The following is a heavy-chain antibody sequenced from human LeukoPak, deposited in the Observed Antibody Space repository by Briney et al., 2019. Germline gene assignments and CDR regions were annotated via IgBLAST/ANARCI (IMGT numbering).Heavy chain of an antibody. J-gene: IGHJ4*02. CDR2: INPNSGGT. CDR1: GYTFTGYY. D-gene: IGHD3-3*01. Sequence: ASVKVSCKASGYTFTGYYMHWVRQAPGQGLEWMGWINPNSGGTNYAQKFQGRVTMTRDTSISTAYMELSRLRSDDTAVYYCARTGSDFWSGYYSGGPDFDYWGQGTLVTVSS. V-gene: IGHV1-2*02. CDR3: ARTGSDFWSGYYSGGPDFDY.